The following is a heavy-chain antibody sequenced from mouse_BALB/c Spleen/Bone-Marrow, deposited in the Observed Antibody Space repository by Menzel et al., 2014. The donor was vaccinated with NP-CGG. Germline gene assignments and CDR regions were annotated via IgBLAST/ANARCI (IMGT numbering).Heavy chain of an antibody. J-gene: IGHJ2*01. Sequence: QVQLQQSGAELVRPGTSVKISCKASGYAFTNYWLDWVKQRPGHGLEWIGDIYPGSGNTYYTEKFKGKATLTADTSSSTAYMQLSSLTSEDSAVYFCARRRSLDYWGQGTILTVSS. V-gene: IGHV1-63*02. CDR3: ARRRSLDY. CDR1: GYAFTNYW. CDR2: IYPGSGNT.